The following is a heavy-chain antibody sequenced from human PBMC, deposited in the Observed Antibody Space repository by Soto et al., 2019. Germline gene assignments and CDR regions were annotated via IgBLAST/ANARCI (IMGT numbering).Heavy chain of an antibody. J-gene: IGHJ4*02. Sequence: GGSLRLSCAVSGFTFSRYGMNWVRQAPGKGLEWLSYIDSSSKTIYYADSVKGRFIISRDNAKNSLYLQMNSLRDEDTAVYHCARGGVATIFGDSWGQGTLVTVSS. CDR1: GFTFSRYG. CDR2: IDSSSKTI. D-gene: IGHD5-12*01. V-gene: IGHV3-48*02. CDR3: ARGGVATIFGDS.